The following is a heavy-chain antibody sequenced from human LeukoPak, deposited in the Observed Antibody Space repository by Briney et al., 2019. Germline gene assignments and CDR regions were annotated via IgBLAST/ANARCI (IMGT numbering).Heavy chain of an antibody. V-gene: IGHV4-34*01. CDR2: INHSGST. Sequence: PSETLSLTCAVYGGSFSGYYWSWIRQPPGKGLEWIGEINHSGSTNYNPSLKSRVTISVDTSKNQFSLKLSSLTAADTAVYCCAGYYYDSSGYYTFEYWGQGTLVTVSS. D-gene: IGHD3-22*01. J-gene: IGHJ4*02. CDR3: AGYYYDSSGYYTFEY. CDR1: GGSFSGYY.